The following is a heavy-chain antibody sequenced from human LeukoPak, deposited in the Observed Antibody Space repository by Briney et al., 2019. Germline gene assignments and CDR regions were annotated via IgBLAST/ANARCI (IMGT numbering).Heavy chain of an antibody. V-gene: IGHV4-30-4*08. CDR1: GGSISSGDYY. CDR2: IYYSGST. Sequence: SETLSLTCTVSGGSISSGDYYWSWIRQPPGKGLEWIGYIYYSGSTYYNPSLKSRVTISVDTSKNQFSLKLSSVTAADTAVYYCAREATYMYDGNGGPFDYWGQGALVTVSS. CDR3: AREATYMYDGNGGPFDY. D-gene: IGHD3-22*01. J-gene: IGHJ4*02.